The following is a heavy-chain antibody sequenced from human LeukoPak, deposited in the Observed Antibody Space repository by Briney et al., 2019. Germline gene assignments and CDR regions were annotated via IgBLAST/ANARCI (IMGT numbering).Heavy chain of an antibody. CDR1: GFTFSSYN. J-gene: IGHJ4*02. CDR3: ASRAGYTGSWSAFDY. CDR2: ISSSSSTI. Sequence: PGGSLRLSCAASGFTFSSYNMNWVRQAPGKGLEWVSYISSSSSTIYYADSVKGRFTISRDNAKNSLYLQMNSLRAEDTAVYYCASRAGYTGSWSAFDYWGQGTLVTVSS. D-gene: IGHD6-13*01. V-gene: IGHV3-48*01.